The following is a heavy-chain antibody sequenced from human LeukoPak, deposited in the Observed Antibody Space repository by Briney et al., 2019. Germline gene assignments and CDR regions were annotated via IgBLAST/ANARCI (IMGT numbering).Heavy chain of an antibody. J-gene: IGHJ5*02. CDR1: GGSISSSNYY. CDR3: ARRVVYGSGTVRGFDP. D-gene: IGHD3-10*01. CDR2: IYYSGST. V-gene: IGHV4-39*01. Sequence: SETLSLTCTVSGGSISSSNYYWGWIRQPPGKGLEWIGSIYYSGSTYYNPSLKSRVTISVDTSKNQFSLKLSSVTAADTAVYYCARRVVYGSGTVRGFDPWGQGTLVTVSS.